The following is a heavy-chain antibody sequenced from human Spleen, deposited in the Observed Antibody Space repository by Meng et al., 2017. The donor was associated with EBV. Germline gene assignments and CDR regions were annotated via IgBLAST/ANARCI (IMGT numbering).Heavy chain of an antibody. CDR2: INHSGST. CDR3: ARRPVDNFGYFDL. D-gene: IGHD5-24*01. CDR1: GGSFSGYY. Sequence: QLILVQVGPVLLMPSGSLTFTCVVFGGSFSGYYWSWIRQPPGKGLEWIGEINHSGSTNYNPSLKSRVTISVDTSKNQFSLKLSSVTAADTAVYYCARRPVDNFGYFDLWGRGTLVTVSS. V-gene: IGHV4-34*01. J-gene: IGHJ2*01.